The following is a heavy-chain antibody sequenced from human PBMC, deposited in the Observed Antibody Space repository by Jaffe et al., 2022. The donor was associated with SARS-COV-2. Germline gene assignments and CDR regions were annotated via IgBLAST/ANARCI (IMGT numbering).Heavy chain of an antibody. CDR3: ARARQMYSSGSYDY. J-gene: IGHJ4*02. Sequence: QVQLQQWGAGLLKPSETLSLTCAVYGGSFSGYYWSWIRQPPGKGLEWIGEINHSGSTNYNPSLKSRVTISVDTSKNQFSLKLSSVTAADTAVYYCARARQMYSSGSYDYWGQGTLVTVSS. D-gene: IGHD6-19*01. CDR2: INHSGST. V-gene: IGHV4-34*01. CDR1: GGSFSGYY.